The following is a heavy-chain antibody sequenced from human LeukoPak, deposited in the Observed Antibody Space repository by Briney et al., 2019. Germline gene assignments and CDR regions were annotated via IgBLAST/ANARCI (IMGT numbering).Heavy chain of an antibody. V-gene: IGHV4-39*01. CDR3: ASPPVGYSSGWYYFDY. CDR1: GGSISSSSYY. CDR2: MYYSGST. J-gene: IGHJ4*02. D-gene: IGHD6-19*01. Sequence: SEPLSLTCTVSGGSISSSSYYWGWIRQPPGKGLEWIGSMYYSGSTYYNPSLKSRVTISEDTSKNQFSLKLSSVTAADTAVYYCASPPVGYSSGWYYFDYWGQGTLVTVSS.